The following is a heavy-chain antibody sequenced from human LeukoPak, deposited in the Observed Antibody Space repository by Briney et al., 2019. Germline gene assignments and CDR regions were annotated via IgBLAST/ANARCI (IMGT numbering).Heavy chain of an antibody. J-gene: IGHJ4*02. CDR2: INPNSGGT. D-gene: IGHD1-1*01. CDR3: ARDPTAGTGLFDY. V-gene: IGHV1-2*02. Sequence: ASVKVSCKASGYTFTGYYMHWVRQAPGQGLEWMGWINPNSGGTDYAQKFQGRVTMTRDTSITTAYLELSSLRSDDTAVYYCARDPTAGTGLFDYWGQGTLVTVSS. CDR1: GYTFTGYY.